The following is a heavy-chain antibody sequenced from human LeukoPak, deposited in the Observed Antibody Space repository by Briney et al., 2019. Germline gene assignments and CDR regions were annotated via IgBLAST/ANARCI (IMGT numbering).Heavy chain of an antibody. CDR1: GFTFSSYA. V-gene: IGHV3-23*01. Sequence: GGSLRLSCAASGFTFSSYAMSWVRQAPGKGLEWVSAVSGSGGSTYYADSVKGRFTISRDNSKNTLYLQMNSLRAEDTAVYYCAKGREYCSGGSCTGGAFDIWGQGTMVTVSS. D-gene: IGHD2-15*01. J-gene: IGHJ3*02. CDR3: AKGREYCSGGSCTGGAFDI. CDR2: VSGSGGST.